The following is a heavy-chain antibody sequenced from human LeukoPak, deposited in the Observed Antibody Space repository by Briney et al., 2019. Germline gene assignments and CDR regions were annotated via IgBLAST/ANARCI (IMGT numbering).Heavy chain of an antibody. D-gene: IGHD1-26*01. Sequence: SETLSLTCTVSGGSMSSYYWSWIRQPPGKGLEWIGYIYYSGSTNYNPSLKSRVTISVDTSKNQFSLKLSSVTAADTAVFYCARDFGVVGATSDYWGQGTLVTVSS. V-gene: IGHV4-59*01. CDR2: IYYSGST. J-gene: IGHJ4*02. CDR3: ARDFGVVGATSDY. CDR1: GGSMSSYY.